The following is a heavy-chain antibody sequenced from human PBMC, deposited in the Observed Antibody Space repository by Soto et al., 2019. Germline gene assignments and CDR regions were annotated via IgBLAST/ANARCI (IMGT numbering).Heavy chain of an antibody. CDR1: GGSVTGFY. CDR2: IFSSGDT. V-gene: IGHV4-59*02. J-gene: IGHJ4*02. Sequence: QVQLQESGPGLVMPSETLSLTCTVSGGSVTGFYWSWLRQPPGKGLEWIGYIFSSGDTNYNPSLNSRVTMSVDTSRNQFSLRLTSVTPADTAVYFCARGTVTISFLDYWGQGNLVTVSS. D-gene: IGHD4-17*01. CDR3: ARGTVTISFLDY.